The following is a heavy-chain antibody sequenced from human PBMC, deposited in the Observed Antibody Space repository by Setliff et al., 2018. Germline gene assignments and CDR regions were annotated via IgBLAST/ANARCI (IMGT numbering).Heavy chain of an antibody. CDR3: ARSSYSGSYLNV. CDR1: GDSISSSNW. Sequence: SETLSLTCAVSGDSISSSNWWNWVRQPPGKGLEWIGEIYHSGSTKYNPSLKSRVTISVDKSKNQFSLKLSPVTAADTAVYYCARSSYSGSYLNVWGQGTTVTVSS. CDR2: IYHSGST. V-gene: IGHV4-4*02. J-gene: IGHJ6*02. D-gene: IGHD1-26*01.